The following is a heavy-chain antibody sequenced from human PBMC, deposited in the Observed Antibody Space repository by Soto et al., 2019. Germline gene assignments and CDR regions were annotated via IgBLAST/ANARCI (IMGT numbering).Heavy chain of an antibody. D-gene: IGHD3-22*01. CDR3: ARPKGVIGSTYFDIFDI. J-gene: IGHJ3*02. CDR2: VYHSGIT. V-gene: IGHV4-59*01. CDR1: GGSISSSY. Sequence: SETLSLTCAVSGGSISSSYWAWIRQPPGKGLEWIGNVYHSGITNYNPSLKSRVTISVDTPKNQFSLRLNSVTAADTAVYYCARPKGVIGSTYFDIFDIWGQGTKVTVSS.